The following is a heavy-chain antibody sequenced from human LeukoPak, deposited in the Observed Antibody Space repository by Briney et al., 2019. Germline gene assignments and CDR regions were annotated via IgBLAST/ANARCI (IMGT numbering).Heavy chain of an antibody. CDR2: IYYSGST. D-gene: IGHD4-17*01. CDR1: GGSIRSSTSY. V-gene: IGHV4-39*02. J-gene: IGHJ4*02. Sequence: PSETLSLTCTVSGGSIRSSTSYWGWIRQPPGKGLEWIGSIYYSGSTYYSPSLKSRVTMSVDTSKNQFSLKVRSVTAAVTAVYYCAREEANYGIDYWGQGALVTVSS. CDR3: AREEANYGIDY.